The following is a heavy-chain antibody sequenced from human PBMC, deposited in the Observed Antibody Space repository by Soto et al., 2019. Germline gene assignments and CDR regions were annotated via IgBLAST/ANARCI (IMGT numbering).Heavy chain of an antibody. CDR3: ARGHGRITMARGVRTPRYYFDY. D-gene: IGHD3-10*01. CDR2: INHSGST. Sequence: SETLSLTCAVYGGSFSGYYWSWIRQPPGKGLEWIGEINHSGSTNYNPSLKSRVTISVDTSKNQFSLKLSSVTAADTAVYYCARGHGRITMARGVRTPRYYFDYWGQGTLVTVSS. J-gene: IGHJ4*02. CDR1: GGSFSGYY. V-gene: IGHV4-34*01.